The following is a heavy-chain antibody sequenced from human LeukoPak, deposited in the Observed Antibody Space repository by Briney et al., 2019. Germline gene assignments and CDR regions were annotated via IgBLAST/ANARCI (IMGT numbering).Heavy chain of an antibody. CDR2: ISSSGANA. V-gene: IGHV3-23*01. D-gene: IGHD4-17*01. J-gene: IGHJ4*02. CDR1: GFTFRDAA. CDR3: TTRNDYYGDYG. Sequence: GGSLTLSCAASGFTFRDAAMTWVRQAPGKGLEWVSLISSSGANAYYADSVKGRFTISRDNSKNTLYLQMNSLKTEDTAVYYCTTRNDYYGDYGWGQGTLVTVSS.